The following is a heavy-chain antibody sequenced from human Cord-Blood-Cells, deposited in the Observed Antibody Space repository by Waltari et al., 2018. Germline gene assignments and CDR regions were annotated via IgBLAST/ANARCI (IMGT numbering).Heavy chain of an antibody. J-gene: IGHJ4*02. CDR1: GFTFSSYA. V-gene: IGHV3-30*04. Sequence: QVQLVESGGGVVQPGRSLRLSCAASGFTFSSYAMYWVRQAPGKGLEWVAVISYDGSNKYYADSVKGRFTISRDNSKNTLYLQMNSLRAEDTAVYYCAREGTIFGVVIMKYWGQGTLVTVSS. D-gene: IGHD3-3*01. CDR2: ISYDGSNK. CDR3: AREGTIFGVVIMKY.